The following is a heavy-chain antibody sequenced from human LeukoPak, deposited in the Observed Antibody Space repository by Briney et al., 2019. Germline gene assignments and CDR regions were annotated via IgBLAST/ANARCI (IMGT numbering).Heavy chain of an antibody. CDR1: GVSISSSNSY. D-gene: IGHD2-15*01. V-gene: IGHV4-39*07. J-gene: IGHJ4*02. CDR2: IYYTGST. Sequence: SETLSLTCTVSGVSISSSNSYWGWIRQPPGKGLEWIGSIYYTGSTHYNPSLKSRVTISVDTSKNQFSLKLSSVTAADTAVYYCARLAAKTVDYWGQGTLVTVSS. CDR3: ARLAAKTVDY.